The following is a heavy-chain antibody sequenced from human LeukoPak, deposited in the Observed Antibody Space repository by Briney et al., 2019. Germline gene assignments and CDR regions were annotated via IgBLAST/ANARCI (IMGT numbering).Heavy chain of an antibody. D-gene: IGHD3-22*01. J-gene: IGHJ3*01. CDR2: IFYSGTT. CDR1: GGSISSYY. V-gene: IGHV4-59*01. Sequence: SETLSLTCTGSGGSISSYYWSWIRQPPRKGLEWIGNIFYSGTTKYNPSLKIRVTIPVETPKNQSSLKLSSVTAADTAMYYCARSAHYYYESASFGVAFAVWGQWTMVTVS. CDR3: ARSAHYYYESASFGVAFAV.